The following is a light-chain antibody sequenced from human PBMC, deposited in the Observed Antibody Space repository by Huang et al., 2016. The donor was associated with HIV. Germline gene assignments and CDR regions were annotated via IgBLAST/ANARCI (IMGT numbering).Light chain of an antibody. Sequence: EIVMTQSPATLSVSPGERATLSCRDSQSVSSNLAWYQQKPGQAPRPLIYGASTRATGIPARFSGSGSGTEFTLTISSLQSEDFAVYYCQQYNNWPSWTFGQGTKVEIK. CDR2: GAS. CDR3: QQYNNWPSWT. V-gene: IGKV3-15*01. CDR1: QSVSSN. J-gene: IGKJ1*01.